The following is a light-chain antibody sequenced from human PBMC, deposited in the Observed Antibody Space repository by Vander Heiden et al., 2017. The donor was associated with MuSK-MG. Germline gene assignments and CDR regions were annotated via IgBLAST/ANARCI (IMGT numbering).Light chain of an antibody. Sequence: DIQITQSPSALSASAGYTATITSRASQNINKYFNWYQQTPGTATKLLIYAASSLHSGVPSRFSGSGSGTDYTLTISSLQPEVSATYYCQQSYSTLTFGGGTRVEIK. CDR1: QNINKY. J-gene: IGKJ4*01. CDR3: QQSYSTLT. CDR2: AAS. V-gene: IGKV1-39*01.